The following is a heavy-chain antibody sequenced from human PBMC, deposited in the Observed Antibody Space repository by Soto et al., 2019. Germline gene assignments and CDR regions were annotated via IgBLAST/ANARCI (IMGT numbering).Heavy chain of an antibody. Sequence: SVKVSCKASGGTFSSYAISWVRQAPGQGLEWMGGIIPIFGTANYAQKFQGRVTITADKSTSTAYMELSSLRSEDTAVYYCARAQGAPSAGSWYFYYYGMDVWGQGTTVTVS. CDR1: GGTFSSYA. V-gene: IGHV1-69*06. CDR2: IIPIFGTA. CDR3: ARAQGAPSAGSWYFYYYGMDV. J-gene: IGHJ6*02. D-gene: IGHD3-10*01.